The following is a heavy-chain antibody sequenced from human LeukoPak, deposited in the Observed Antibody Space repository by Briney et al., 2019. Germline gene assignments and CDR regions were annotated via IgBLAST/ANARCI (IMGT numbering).Heavy chain of an antibody. CDR2: IKQDGSEK. CDR3: ARSAGSSSWYEGYYFDY. V-gene: IGHV3-7*01. CDR1: GFPFSRYW. J-gene: IGHJ4*02. Sequence: GGSLRLSFAASGFPFSRYWMSWVRQAPGKGLEWVANIKQDGSEKYYVDSVKGRFTISRDNAKNSLYLQMNSLRAEDTAVYYCARSAGSSSWYEGYYFDYWGQGTLVTVSS. D-gene: IGHD6-13*01.